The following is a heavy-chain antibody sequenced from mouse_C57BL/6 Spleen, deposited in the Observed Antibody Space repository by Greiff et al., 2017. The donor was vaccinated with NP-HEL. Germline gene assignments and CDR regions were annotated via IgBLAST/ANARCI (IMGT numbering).Heavy chain of an antibody. CDR2: IDPSDSYT. D-gene: IGHD2-4*01. J-gene: IGHJ2*01. CDR3: ARGDYVFDY. Sequence: VQLQQPGAELVKPGASVKLSCKASGYTFTSYWMQWVKQRPGQGLEWIGEIDPSDSYTNYNQKFKGKATLTADKSSSTAYMELRSLTSEDSAVYFCARGDYVFDYWGQGTTLTVSS. V-gene: IGHV1-50*01. CDR1: GYTFTSYW.